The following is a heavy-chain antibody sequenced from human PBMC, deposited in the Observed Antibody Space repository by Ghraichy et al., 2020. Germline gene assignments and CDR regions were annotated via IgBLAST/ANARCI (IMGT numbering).Heavy chain of an antibody. Sequence: GGSLRLSCAASGFTFSSYAMSWVRQAPGKGLEWVSAISGSGGSTYYADSVKGRFTISRDNSKNTLYLQMNSLRAEDTAVYYCTLFGGVIVTFDYWGQGTLVTVSS. CDR3: TLFGGVIVTFDY. CDR2: ISGSGGST. J-gene: IGHJ4*02. V-gene: IGHV3-23*01. D-gene: IGHD3-16*02. CDR1: GFTFSSYA.